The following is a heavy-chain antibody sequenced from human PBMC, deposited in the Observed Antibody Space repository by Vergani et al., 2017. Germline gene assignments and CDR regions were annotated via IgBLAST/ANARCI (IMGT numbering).Heavy chain of an antibody. Sequence: QVQLVQSGAEVKKPGASVKVSCKASGYTFTSYYMHWVRQAPGQGLEWMGIINPSGGSTSYAQKFQGRVTMTRDTSTSTGYMELSSLRSEDTAVYYCTRDRHSSGWSHSLSHFDYWGQGTLVTVSS. D-gene: IGHD6-19*01. CDR2: INPSGGST. V-gene: IGHV1-46*01. CDR3: TRDRHSSGWSHSLSHFDY. CDR1: GYTFTSYY. J-gene: IGHJ4*02.